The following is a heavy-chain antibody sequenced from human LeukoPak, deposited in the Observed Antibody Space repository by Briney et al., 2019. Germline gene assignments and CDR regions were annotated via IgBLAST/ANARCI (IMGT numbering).Heavy chain of an antibody. V-gene: IGHV3-23*01. CDR1: GFTFSFYA. CDR2: ITSSGNTT. CDR3: AREAYCSGGSCYVRAYFDY. Sequence: GGSLRLSCAASGFTFSFYAMSWVRQAPGKGLEWVAGITSSGNTTYYADPVKGRFTISRDNSRNTLYLQMNSLRAEDTAVYYCAREAYCSGGSCYVRAYFDYWGQGTLVTVSS. J-gene: IGHJ4*02. D-gene: IGHD2-15*01.